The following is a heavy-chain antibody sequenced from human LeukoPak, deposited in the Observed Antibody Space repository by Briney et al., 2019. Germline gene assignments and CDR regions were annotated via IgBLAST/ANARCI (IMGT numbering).Heavy chain of an antibody. CDR2: INHSGST. CDR1: GGSFSGYY. CDR3: ARATSGLLWFGESQNWFDP. D-gene: IGHD3-10*01. J-gene: IGHJ5*02. V-gene: IGHV4-34*01. Sequence: SETLSLTCAVYGGSFSGYYWSWIRQPPGKGLEWIGEINHSGSTNYNPSLKSRVTISVDTSENQFSLKLSSVTAADTAVYYCARATSGLLWFGESQNWFDPWGQGTLVTVSS.